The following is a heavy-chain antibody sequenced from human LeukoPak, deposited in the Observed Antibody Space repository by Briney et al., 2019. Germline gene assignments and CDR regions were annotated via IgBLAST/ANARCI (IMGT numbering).Heavy chain of an antibody. Sequence: GGSLRLSCAASGFTFSSYGMHWVRQAPGKGLERVAFIRYDGSNKYYADSVKGRFTISRDNSKNTLYLQMNSLRAEDTAVYYCAKGRYYYDSSGYYDYWGQGTLVTVSS. D-gene: IGHD3-22*01. CDR1: GFTFSSYG. CDR2: IRYDGSNK. V-gene: IGHV3-30*02. J-gene: IGHJ4*02. CDR3: AKGRYYYDSSGYYDY.